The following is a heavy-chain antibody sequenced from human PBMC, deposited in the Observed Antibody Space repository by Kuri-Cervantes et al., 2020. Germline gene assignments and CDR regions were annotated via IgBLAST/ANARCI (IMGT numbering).Heavy chain of an antibody. CDR1: GFTFSSYW. CDR2: IYYSGST. J-gene: IGHJ1*01. CDR3: ARGSGWYFY. D-gene: IGHD6-19*01. V-gene: IGHV4-59*01. Sequence: ESLKISCAASGFTFSSYWMSWVRQAPGKGLEWIGSIYYSGSTNYNPSLKSRVTISVDTSKNQFSLKLSSVTAADTAVYFCARGSGWYFYWGQGTLVTVSS.